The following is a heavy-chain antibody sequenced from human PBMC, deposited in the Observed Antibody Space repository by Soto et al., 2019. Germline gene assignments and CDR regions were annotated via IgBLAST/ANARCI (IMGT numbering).Heavy chain of an antibody. Sequence: ASVKVSCKSSGYPFTHYGITWVRQAPGQGLEWMGWISPYNGNTNYGQTLQGRVTMTTDTSTSTVYMELRSLRSDDTAVYYCARGSVAGILFDYWGQGTLVTVSS. CDR2: ISPYNGNT. D-gene: IGHD6-19*01. J-gene: IGHJ4*02. V-gene: IGHV1-18*01. CDR1: GYPFTHYG. CDR3: ARGSVAGILFDY.